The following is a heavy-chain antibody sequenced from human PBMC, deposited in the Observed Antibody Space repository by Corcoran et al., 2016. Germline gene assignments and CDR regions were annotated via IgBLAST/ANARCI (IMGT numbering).Heavy chain of an antibody. CDR1: GFTFSSYG. D-gene: IGHD3-9*01. V-gene: IGHV3-33*01. CDR2: IWYDGSNK. Sequence: QVQLVESGGGVVQPGRSLRLSCAASGFTFSSYGMHWVRQAPGKGLEWVAVIWYDGSNKYYADSVKGRFTISRDNSKNTLYPQMNSLRAEDTAVYYCAGGRDYDILTGYYKEGAHFDYWGQGTLVTVSS. CDR3: AGGRDYDILTGYYKEGAHFDY. J-gene: IGHJ4*02.